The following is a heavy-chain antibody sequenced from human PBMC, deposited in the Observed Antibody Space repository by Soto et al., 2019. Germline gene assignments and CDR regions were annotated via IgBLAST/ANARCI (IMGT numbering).Heavy chain of an antibody. D-gene: IGHD3-3*01. V-gene: IGHV1-18*04. CDR1: GYAFTKYG. J-gene: IGHJ6*02. CDR3: ARVASLIPIFHGLDA. Sequence: ASVKVSCKASGYAFTKYGITWVRQAPGQGLEWLGWISGDNGNTDFAQRLKDRVTMTTDTSTTTAYMELRSLRRDDTAIYYCARVASLIPIFHGLDAWGQGTTVTVSS. CDR2: ISGDNGNT.